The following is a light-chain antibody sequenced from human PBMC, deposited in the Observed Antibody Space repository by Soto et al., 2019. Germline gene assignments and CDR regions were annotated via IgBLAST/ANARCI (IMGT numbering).Light chain of an antibody. J-gene: IGLJ1*01. CDR1: SSDVGDYDY. V-gene: IGLV2-14*01. CDR3: SSYTSSRSLV. Sequence: QSVLTQPASLSGSPGQSITISCTGTSSDVGDYDYVSWYQQHPGKAPKLIIYEVSDRPSGVSNRFSGSKSANTASLTISGLQAEDEADYFCSSYTSSRSLVFGTGTKVPVL. CDR2: EVS.